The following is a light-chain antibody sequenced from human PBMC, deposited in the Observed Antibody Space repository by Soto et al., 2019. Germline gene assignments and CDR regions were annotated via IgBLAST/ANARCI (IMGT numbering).Light chain of an antibody. V-gene: IGLV3-1*01. Sequence: SYELTQPPSVSVSPGQTASITCSGDKLGDKYVCWYQQKPGQSPVLVMYQDDNRPSGIPERFSGSNSGNTATLTISGTQAMDEADYYCQTWDSTTGVFGTGTKLPVL. CDR3: QTWDSTTGV. CDR2: QDD. CDR1: KLGDKY. J-gene: IGLJ1*01.